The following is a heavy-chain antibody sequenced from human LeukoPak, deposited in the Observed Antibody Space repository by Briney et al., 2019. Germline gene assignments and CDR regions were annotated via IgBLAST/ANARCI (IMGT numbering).Heavy chain of an antibody. J-gene: IGHJ3*02. D-gene: IGHD3-9*01. CDR2: IYSGGST. CDR1: GFTVSSNY. Sequence: PGESPRLSCAASGFTVSSNYMSWVRQAPGKGLEWVSVIYSGGSTYYADSVKGRFTISRDNPKNTLYLQMNSLRAEDTAVYYCATSTYYDILTGYYQAFDIWGQGTMVTVSS. V-gene: IGHV3-53*01. CDR3: ATSTYYDILTGYYQAFDI.